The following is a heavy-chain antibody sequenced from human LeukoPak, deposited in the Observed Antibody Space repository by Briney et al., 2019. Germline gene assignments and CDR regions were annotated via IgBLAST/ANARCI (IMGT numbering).Heavy chain of an antibody. V-gene: IGHV3-23*01. Sequence: PGGSLRLSCAASGFTFSSYAKSWVRQAPGKGLEWVSSISGSGGSIYYADSVKGRFTISRDNSKSTLYLQMNSLRAEDTAIYYCAKEAVAAAGPFDYWGQGTLVTVSS. J-gene: IGHJ4*02. CDR2: ISGSGGSI. CDR3: AKEAVAAAGPFDY. D-gene: IGHD6-13*01. CDR1: GFTFSSYA.